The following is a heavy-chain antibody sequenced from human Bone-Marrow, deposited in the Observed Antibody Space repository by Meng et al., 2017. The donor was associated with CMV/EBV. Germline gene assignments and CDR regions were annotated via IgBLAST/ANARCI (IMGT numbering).Heavy chain of an antibody. CDR2: TYYRSKWYN. V-gene: IGHV6-1*01. Sequence: SETLSLTCAIFGDSVSSNSATWTWIRQSPSRGLEWLGRTYYRSKWYNDYAVSVKSRITINPDTSKNQFSLQLNSVTPEDTAVYYCTRTSAGWYSDHWGQGTLVTVSS. CDR3: TRTSAGWYSDH. D-gene: IGHD6-19*01. J-gene: IGHJ4*02. CDR1: GDSVSSNSAT.